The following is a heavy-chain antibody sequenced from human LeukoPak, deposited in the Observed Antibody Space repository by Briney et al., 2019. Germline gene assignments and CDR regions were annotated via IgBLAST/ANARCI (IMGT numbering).Heavy chain of an antibody. D-gene: IGHD4-17*01. CDR1: GGSISSYY. Sequence: SETLSLTCTVSGGSISSYYWSWIRQPPGKGLEWIGYIYYSGSTNYNPSLKSRVTISVDTSKNQFSLKLSSVTAADTAVYYCARESGHYGDPAFDYWGQGTLVTVSS. CDR2: IYYSGST. CDR3: ARESGHYGDPAFDY. J-gene: IGHJ4*02. V-gene: IGHV4-59*12.